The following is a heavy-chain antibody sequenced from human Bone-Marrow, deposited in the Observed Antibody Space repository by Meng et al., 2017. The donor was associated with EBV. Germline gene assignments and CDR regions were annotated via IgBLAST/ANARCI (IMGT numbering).Heavy chain of an antibody. CDR3: AKDPPMVRGTWFDP. V-gene: IGHV3-15*01. Sequence: EVQLVESGGGLVKPGGSLRLACAASGFTFSNAWMSWVRQAPGKGLEWVGRIKSKTDGGTTDYAAPVKGRFTISRDDSKNTLYLQMNSLKTEDTAVYYCAKDPPMVRGTWFDPWGQGTLFNVSS. J-gene: IGHJ5*02. CDR2: IKSKTDGGTT. D-gene: IGHD3-10*01. CDR1: GFTFSNAW.